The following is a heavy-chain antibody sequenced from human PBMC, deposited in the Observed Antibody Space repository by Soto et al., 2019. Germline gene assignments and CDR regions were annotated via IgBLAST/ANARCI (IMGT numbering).Heavy chain of an antibody. J-gene: IGHJ6*02. CDR1: GGSVSSGSYY. Sequence: QSQTLSLTCTVSGGSVSSGSYYWSWIRQPPGKGLEWIGYIYYSGSTNYNPSLKSRVTISVDTSKNQFSLKLSSVTAADTAVYYCARGREYSYGYGDYYYYGMDVWGQGTTVTVSS. CDR3: ARGREYSYGYGDYYYYGMDV. D-gene: IGHD5-18*01. V-gene: IGHV4-61*01. CDR2: IYYSGST.